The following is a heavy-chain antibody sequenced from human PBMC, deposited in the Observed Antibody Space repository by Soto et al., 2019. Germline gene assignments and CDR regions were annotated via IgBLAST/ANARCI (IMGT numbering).Heavy chain of an antibody. CDR1: GFPFSHFA. Sequence: EMQLLDSGGGLVQPGGSLRLSCAASGFPFSHFAMTWVRQAPGKGLEWVSSVSGTSGGTFYADTVKGRFTISRDNFKNTVSLQMNSLRVEDTAVYFCAKGSVTIPGIRFSDAFDAWGQGTMVAVSS. V-gene: IGHV3-23*01. J-gene: IGHJ3*01. CDR3: AKGSVTIPGIRFSDAFDA. D-gene: IGHD3-9*01. CDR2: VSGTSGGT.